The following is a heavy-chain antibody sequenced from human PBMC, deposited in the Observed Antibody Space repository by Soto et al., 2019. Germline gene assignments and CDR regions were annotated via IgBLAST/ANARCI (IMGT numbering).Heavy chain of an antibody. CDR3: AKDPRRTMIVVVTRNWFDP. CDR1: GLTFSSYA. Sequence: PGGSLRLSCAASGLTFSSYAMSWVRQAPGEGLEWVSAISGRGGSTYYADSVKGRFTISRDNSKDTLYLQMNSLRAEDTAVYYCAKDPRRTMIVVVTRNWFDPWGQGTLVTVSS. J-gene: IGHJ5*02. D-gene: IGHD3-22*01. CDR2: ISGRGGST. V-gene: IGHV3-23*01.